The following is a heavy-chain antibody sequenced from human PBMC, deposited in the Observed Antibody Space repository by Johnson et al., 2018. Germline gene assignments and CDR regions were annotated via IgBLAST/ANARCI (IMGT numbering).Heavy chain of an antibody. J-gene: IGHJ1*01. CDR2: IGTAGDT. CDR1: GFTFSSYD. CDR3: ARDNLYDYDSSAYYFGGYFQH. D-gene: IGHD3-22*01. Sequence: VLLQESGGGLVQPGGSLKLSCAASGFTFSSYDMHWVRQATGKGLEWVSAIGTAGDTYYPGSVKGRFTISRENAKNSLYLQMNSLRAEDTAVYYCARDNLYDYDSSAYYFGGYFQHWGQGTLVTVSS. V-gene: IGHV3-13*01.